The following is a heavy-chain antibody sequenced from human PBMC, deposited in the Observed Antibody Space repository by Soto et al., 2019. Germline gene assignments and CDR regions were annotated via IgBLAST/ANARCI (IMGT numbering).Heavy chain of an antibody. CDR2: ISGGSSNI. CDR3: VTRGGY. CDR1: GFTFSSYS. Sequence: EVQLVESGGGLVQPGGSLRLSCAASGFTFSSYSMSWVRQAPGKGLEWVSYISGGSSNIYYADSVKGRFTISRDNAKNSRSLHMNGLSDEGTSMYSCVTRGGYWGQGTLVTVSS. V-gene: IGHV3-48*02. J-gene: IGHJ4*02. D-gene: IGHD2-15*01.